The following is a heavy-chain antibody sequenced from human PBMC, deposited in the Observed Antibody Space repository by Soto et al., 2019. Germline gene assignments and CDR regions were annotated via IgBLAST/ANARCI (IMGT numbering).Heavy chain of an antibody. CDR2: ISGSGGST. D-gene: IGHD2-15*01. J-gene: IGHJ6*02. Sequence: GGSLRLSCAASGFTFSSYAMSWVRQAPGKGLEWVSAISGSGGSTYYADSVKGRFTISRDNSKNTLYLQMNSLRAEDTAVYYCAKDSGGLWSTPVLGYYYYGMDVWGQGTTVTVSS. CDR3: AKDSGGLWSTPVLGYYYYGMDV. V-gene: IGHV3-23*01. CDR1: GFTFSSYA.